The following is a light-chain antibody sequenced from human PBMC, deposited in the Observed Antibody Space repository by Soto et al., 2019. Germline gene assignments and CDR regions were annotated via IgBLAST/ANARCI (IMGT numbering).Light chain of an antibody. CDR1: QSVSSN. CDR3: QQYNNWPPLT. J-gene: IGKJ4*01. CDR2: GAS. Sequence: EIVMTQSPATLSASPGERATLSCRASQSVSSNLAWYKQKPGQAPRLLIYGASTMATGIPARFSGSGSGTEFTLTISSLQSEDFAVYYCQQYNNWPPLTFGGGTRVEIK. V-gene: IGKV3-15*01.